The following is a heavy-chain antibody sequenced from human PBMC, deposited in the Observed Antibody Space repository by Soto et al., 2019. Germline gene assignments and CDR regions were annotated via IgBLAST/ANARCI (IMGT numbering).Heavy chain of an antibody. V-gene: IGHV3-23*01. D-gene: IGHD2-15*01. CDR2: VSIGGST. CDR3: AKRRGAGGHFDY. Sequence: XASLKISCAASGFTLSSYAMGWVRQGPGKGLEWVTVVSIGGSTHYADSVRGRFTISRDSSKNTLSLQMNSLTAEDTAVYFCAKRRGAGGHFDYWGQGALVTVSS. J-gene: IGHJ4*02. CDR1: GFTLSSYA.